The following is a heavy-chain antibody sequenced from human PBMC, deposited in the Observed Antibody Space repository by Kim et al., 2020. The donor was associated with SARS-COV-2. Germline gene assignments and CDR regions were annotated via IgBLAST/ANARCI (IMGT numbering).Heavy chain of an antibody. Sequence: GGSLRLSCAASGLSFSSSYMNWVRQAPGKGLEWLSFISTRGDSIFYADSVEGRFTISRDNAKNTLYLQMNYLRDEDTAVYYCARSVNCYNSFGY. J-gene: IGHJ4*03. CDR1: GLSFSSSY. V-gene: IGHV3-48*02. D-gene: IGHD2-21*01. CDR3: ARSVNCYNSFGY. CDR2: ISTRGDSI.